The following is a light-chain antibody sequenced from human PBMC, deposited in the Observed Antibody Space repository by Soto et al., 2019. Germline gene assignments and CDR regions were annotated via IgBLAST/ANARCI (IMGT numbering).Light chain of an antibody. V-gene: IGLV2-14*01. CDR2: EVS. Sequence: QSALTQPASVSGSPGQSITISCTGTSSDVGGYKYVSWYQQHPGEAPKLMIYEVSNRPSGISNRFSGSKSGNTASLTISGLQAEDEAEYYCISYTSSSTSVFGTGTKLTVL. CDR3: ISYTSSSTSV. J-gene: IGLJ1*01. CDR1: SSDVGGYKY.